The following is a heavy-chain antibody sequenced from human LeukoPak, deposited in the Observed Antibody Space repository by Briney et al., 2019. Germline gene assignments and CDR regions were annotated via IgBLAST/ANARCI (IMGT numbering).Heavy chain of an antibody. Sequence: SETLSLTCAVYGWSFNDHYWNWIRQPPGKGLEWIGEINARGDTNFNPSLKGRVTISVDTSKNQFSLKLSSVTAADTAVYYCARGDSGYDEVYFDYWGQGTLVTVPS. D-gene: IGHD5-12*01. CDR3: ARGDSGYDEVYFDY. J-gene: IGHJ4*02. CDR1: GWSFNDHY. CDR2: INARGDT. V-gene: IGHV4-34*01.